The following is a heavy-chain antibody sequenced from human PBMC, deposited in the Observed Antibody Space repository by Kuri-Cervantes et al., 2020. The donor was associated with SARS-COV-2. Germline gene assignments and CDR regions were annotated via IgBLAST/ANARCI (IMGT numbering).Heavy chain of an antibody. CDR2: IWYDGSNK. J-gene: IGHJ6*02. CDR1: GFTFGSYS. CDR3: ARSLFAYYYYYGMDV. Sequence: GESLKISCAASGFTFGSYSMAWVRQAPGKGLEWVAVIWYDGSNKYYADSVKGRFTISRDNSKNTLYLQMNSLRAEDTAVYYCARSLFAYYYYYGMDVWGQGTMVT. V-gene: IGHV3-33*08.